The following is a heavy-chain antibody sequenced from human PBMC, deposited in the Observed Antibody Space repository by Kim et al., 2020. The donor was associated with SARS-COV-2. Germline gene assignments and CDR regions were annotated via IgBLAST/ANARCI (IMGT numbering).Heavy chain of an antibody. V-gene: IGHV4-59*10. CDR3: ARLGDYSNHFDY. Sequence: NYTPSLKSRVTMSVDTSKNQFSLKLSSVTAADTAVYYCARLGDYSNHFDYWGQGTLVTVSS. J-gene: IGHJ4*02. D-gene: IGHD4-4*01.